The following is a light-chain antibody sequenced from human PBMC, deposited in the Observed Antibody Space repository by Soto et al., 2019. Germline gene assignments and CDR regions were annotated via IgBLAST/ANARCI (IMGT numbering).Light chain of an antibody. CDR2: AAS. Sequence: DIQMTQSPSSLSASVGDRVTITCRASQSISSYLNWYQKKPGKAPKLLIYAASSLQSGVPSRFSGSGSGTDFTLTISTLHPEDVATSYCQQSHSTPMSTLGQGTKLEIK. V-gene: IGKV1-39*01. J-gene: IGKJ2*01. CDR1: QSISSY. CDR3: QQSHSTPMST.